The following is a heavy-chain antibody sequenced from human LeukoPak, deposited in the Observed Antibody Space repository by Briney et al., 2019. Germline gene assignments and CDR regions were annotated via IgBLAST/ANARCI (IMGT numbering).Heavy chain of an antibody. V-gene: IGHV4-34*12. CDR1: GESMNYYY. Sequence: SETLSLTCAVYGESMNYYYWSWIRQSPGKGLEWIGDIFDGKTINYNPSLKSRVTISAATSSQQFSLNLKSVTAADTAVYFCASGAWATRLNSWAQGALVIVSS. J-gene: IGHJ4*02. D-gene: IGHD4-23*01. CDR2: IFDGKTI. CDR3: ASGAWATRLNS.